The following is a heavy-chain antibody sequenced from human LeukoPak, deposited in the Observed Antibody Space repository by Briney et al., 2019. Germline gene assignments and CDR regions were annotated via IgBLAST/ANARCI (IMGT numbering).Heavy chain of an antibody. Sequence: SETLSLTCAVYGGSFSGYYWSWIRQPPGKGLEWIGEINHSGSTNYNPSLKSRVTISVDTSKNQFSLKLSSVTAADTAVYYCARGRSGYSSSKGKFDYWGQGTLVTVSS. CDR1: GGSFSGYY. D-gene: IGHD6-13*01. V-gene: IGHV4-34*01. J-gene: IGHJ4*02. CDR3: ARGRSGYSSSKGKFDY. CDR2: INHSGST.